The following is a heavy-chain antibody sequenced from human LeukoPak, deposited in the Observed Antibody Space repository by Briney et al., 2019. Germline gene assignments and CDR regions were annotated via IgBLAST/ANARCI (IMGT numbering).Heavy chain of an antibody. V-gene: IGHV4-38-2*02. CDR3: ARMSPARADFDY. CDR1: GYSISSGYY. CDR2: IYHSGST. Sequence: SETLSLTCTVSGYSISSGYYWGWVRQPPGKGLEWIGSIYHSGSTYYNPSLKSRVTISVDTSKNQFSLKLSSVTAADTAVYYCARMSPARADFDYWGQGTLVTVSS. J-gene: IGHJ4*02.